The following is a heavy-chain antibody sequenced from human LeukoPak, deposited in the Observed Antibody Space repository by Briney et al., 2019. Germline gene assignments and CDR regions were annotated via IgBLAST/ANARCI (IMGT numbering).Heavy chain of an antibody. CDR2: IKQDGSEK. D-gene: IGHD3-10*01. CDR3: ARDPDYYGSGSYSEDAFDI. CDR1: GFTFSSYW. V-gene: IGHV3-7*01. Sequence: GGSLRLSCAASGFTFSSYWMSWVRQAPGKGLEWVANIKQDGSEKYYVDSVKGRFTISRDNAKNSLYLQMNSLRAEDTAVYYCARDPDYYGSGSYSEDAFDIWGQGTMVTVSS. J-gene: IGHJ3*02.